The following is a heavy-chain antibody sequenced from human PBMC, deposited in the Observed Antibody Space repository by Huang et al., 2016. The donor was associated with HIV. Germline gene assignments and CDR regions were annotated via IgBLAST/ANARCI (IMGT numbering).Heavy chain of an antibody. V-gene: IGHV5-51*03. D-gene: IGHD1-20*01. Sequence: EVQLVQSGAEVKKPGESLKLSCKGSGYSFTNYWIAWVRQMPGKGLEWMGIIYPDDSDTRYSPSFQGQVTLSADKSINTAYLHWSSLKASDTAMYYCARSQSRVTAATFFYYMDVWGKGTTVTVSS. CDR2: IYPDDSDT. CDR3: ARSQSRVTAATFFYYMDV. J-gene: IGHJ6*03. CDR1: GYSFTNYW.